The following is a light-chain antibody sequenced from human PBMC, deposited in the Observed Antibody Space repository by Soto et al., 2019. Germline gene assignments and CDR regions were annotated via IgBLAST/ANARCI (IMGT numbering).Light chain of an antibody. CDR1: QTVSRY. Sequence: DIQLTQSPSSLSASVGDTVTITCRASQTVSRYLNWYQQKSGTAPKLLIYAASTLHTGVPSRFSGRGSGTDFTLTINNLQREDFADYFCQQTYINLWTFGQGTKVDIK. CDR2: AAS. CDR3: QQTYINLWT. J-gene: IGKJ1*01. V-gene: IGKV1-39*01.